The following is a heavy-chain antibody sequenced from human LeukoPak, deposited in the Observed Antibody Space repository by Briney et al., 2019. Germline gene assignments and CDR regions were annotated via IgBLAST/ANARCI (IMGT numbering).Heavy chain of an antibody. V-gene: IGHV3-33*01. CDR1: GFTFSSYG. CDR2: IWYDGGNK. CDR3: ASPSDDFGDYVGLDY. Sequence: GGSLRLSCAASGFTFSSYGMHWVRQAPGKGLEWVAIIWYDGGNKKYADSVKGRFTISRDNSKNTLYLQMNSLRAEDTAVYYCASPSDDFGDYVGLDYWGQGTLVTVSS. D-gene: IGHD4-17*01. J-gene: IGHJ4*02.